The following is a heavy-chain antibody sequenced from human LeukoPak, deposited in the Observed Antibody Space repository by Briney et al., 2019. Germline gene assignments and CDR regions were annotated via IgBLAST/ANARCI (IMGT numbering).Heavy chain of an antibody. J-gene: IGHJ5*02. CDR2: IYSGGST. CDR3: ARITVTTFDNWFDP. V-gene: IGHV3-53*01. Sequence: AGGSLRLSCAASGFTVSSNYMSWVRQAPGKGLEWVSVIYSGGSTYYADSVKGRFTISRDNAKNSLYLQMNSLRAEDTAVYYCARITVTTFDNWFDPWGQGTLVTVSS. CDR1: GFTVSSNY. D-gene: IGHD4-17*01.